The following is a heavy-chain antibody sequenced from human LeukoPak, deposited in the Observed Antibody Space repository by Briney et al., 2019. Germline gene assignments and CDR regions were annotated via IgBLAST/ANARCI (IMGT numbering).Heavy chain of an antibody. CDR3: ARGVRPYDSSGYRY. D-gene: IGHD3-22*01. J-gene: IGHJ4*02. V-gene: IGHV4-59*01. CDR1: GGSISSYY. Sequence: SETLSLTCTVSGGSISSYYWSWIRQPPGKGLEWIGYIYYSGSTNYNPPLKSRVTISVDTSKNQFSLKLSSVTAADTAVYYCARGVRPYDSSGYRYWGQGTLVTVSS. CDR2: IYYSGST.